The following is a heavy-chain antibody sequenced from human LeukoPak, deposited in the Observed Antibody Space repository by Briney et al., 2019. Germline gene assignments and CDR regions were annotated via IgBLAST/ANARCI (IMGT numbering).Heavy chain of an antibody. CDR3: ARGGSHTAGHFDY. V-gene: IGHV4-39*07. CDR2: IYYSGST. Sequence: SETLSLTCTVSGGSISSSSYYWGWIRQPPGKGLEWIGSIYYSGSTYYNPSLKSRVTISVDTSKNQFSLKLSSVTAADTAVYYCARGGSHTAGHFDYWGQGTLVTVSS. CDR1: GGSISSSSYY. D-gene: IGHD3-16*01. J-gene: IGHJ4*02.